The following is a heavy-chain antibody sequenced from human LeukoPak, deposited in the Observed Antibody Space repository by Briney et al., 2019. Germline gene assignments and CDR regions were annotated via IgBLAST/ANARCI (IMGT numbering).Heavy chain of an antibody. CDR1: GYTFTSYD. CDR3: ARVWFRSSWYGADY. Sequence: ASVKVSCKASGYTFTSYDINWVRQATGQGLEWMGWINPNSGGTNYAQKFQGRVTMTRDTSISTAYMELSRLRYDDTAVYYCARVWFRSSWYGADYWGQGTLVTVSS. J-gene: IGHJ4*02. CDR2: INPNSGGT. V-gene: IGHV1-2*02. D-gene: IGHD6-13*01.